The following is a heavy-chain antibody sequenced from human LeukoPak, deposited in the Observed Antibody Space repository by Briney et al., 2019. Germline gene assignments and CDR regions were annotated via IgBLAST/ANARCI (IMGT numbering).Heavy chain of an antibody. V-gene: IGHV4-4*07. Sequence: LSLTCXGAGGFXISYYWSWIRQPAGKGLEWIGRIYTSGSTNYNPSLKSRVTMSVDTSKNQFSLKLSSVTAADTAVYYCARDRAARPPYYFDYWGQGTLVTVSS. J-gene: IGHJ4*02. CDR1: GGFXISYY. D-gene: IGHD6-6*01. CDR2: IYTSGST. CDR3: ARDRAARPPYYFDY.